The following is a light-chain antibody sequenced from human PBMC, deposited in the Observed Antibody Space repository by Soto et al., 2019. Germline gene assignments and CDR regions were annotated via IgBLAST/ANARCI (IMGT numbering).Light chain of an antibody. CDR1: QSISSW. Sequence: DIQMTQSPSTLSASVGDRATITCRASQSISSWLAWYQQKPGKAPKLLIYDASSLESGVPSRFSGSGSGPEFTLTISSLQPDDFATYYCQQYNSYPYSFGQGTKLEIK. CDR3: QQYNSYPYS. J-gene: IGKJ2*01. CDR2: DAS. V-gene: IGKV1-5*01.